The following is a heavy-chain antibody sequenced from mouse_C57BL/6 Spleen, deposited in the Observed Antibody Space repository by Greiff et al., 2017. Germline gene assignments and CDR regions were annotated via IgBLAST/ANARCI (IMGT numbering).Heavy chain of an antibody. CDR3: ARWNYGSSYWYFDV. Sequence: VKLQQSGAELVMPGASVKLSCKASGYTFTSYWMHWVKQRPGQGLEWIGEIDPSDSYTNYNQKFKGKSTLTVDKASSTAYMQLSSLTSEDSAVYYCARWNYGSSYWYFDVWGTGTTGTVSS. J-gene: IGHJ1*03. CDR2: IDPSDSYT. V-gene: IGHV1-69*01. D-gene: IGHD1-1*01. CDR1: GYTFTSYW.